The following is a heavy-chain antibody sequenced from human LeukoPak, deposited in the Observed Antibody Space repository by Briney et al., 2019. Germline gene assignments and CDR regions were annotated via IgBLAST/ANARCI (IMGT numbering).Heavy chain of an antibody. CDR2: IYYSGST. CDR3: ARGVTTDGYYYYYMDV. D-gene: IGHD4-11*01. J-gene: IGHJ6*03. Sequence: SETLSLTCTVSGGSISSYYWSWIRQPPGKGLEWIGYIYYSGSTNYNPSLKSRVTISVDTSKNQFSLKLSSVTAADTAVYYCARGVTTDGYYYYYMDVWGKGTTVTVSS. V-gene: IGHV4-59*12. CDR1: GGSISSYY.